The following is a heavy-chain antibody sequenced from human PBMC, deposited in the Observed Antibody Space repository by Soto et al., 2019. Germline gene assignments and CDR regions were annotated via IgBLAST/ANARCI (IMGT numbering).Heavy chain of an antibody. CDR3: ARKSSSSSWFDP. V-gene: IGHV1-18*01. CDR2: ISGYNGNT. Sequence: WASVKVSCKTSGYTFFSYGISWVRQAPGQGLEWMGWISGYNGNTNYAQKFQARVTMTADTSTRTAYMELRSLRSDDTALYYCARKSSSSSWFDPWGQGTLVTV. D-gene: IGHD6-6*01. J-gene: IGHJ5*02. CDR1: GYTFFSYG.